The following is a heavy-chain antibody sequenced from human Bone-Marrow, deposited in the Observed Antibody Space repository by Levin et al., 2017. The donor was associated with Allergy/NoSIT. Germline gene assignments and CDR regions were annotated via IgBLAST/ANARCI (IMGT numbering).Heavy chain of an antibody. V-gene: IGHV3-13*01. J-gene: IGHJ4*02. D-gene: IGHD6-13*01. CDR3: AIAAAGTFSFDY. Sequence: GGSLRLSCAASGFTFSNYDMNWVRQTTGKSLEWVSVIGTAGDTYYPASVRGRFTISRDNAKNSIYLQMNSLTAGDTAVYYCAIAAAGTFSFDYWGRGTLVTVSS. CDR2: IGTAGDT. CDR1: GFTFSNYD.